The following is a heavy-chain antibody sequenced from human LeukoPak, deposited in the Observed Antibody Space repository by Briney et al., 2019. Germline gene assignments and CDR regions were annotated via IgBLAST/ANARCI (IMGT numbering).Heavy chain of an antibody. CDR2: VYSGGST. CDR1: GFTVSSDY. Sequence: PGGSLRLSCAASGFTVSSDYMSWVRPSPGKGLEWVSVVYSGGSTYYADSVKGRFTIPRDNSKNTVYLQMNSLRAEGTAVYYCARALLAREGYFHSWGQGTLATVSS. D-gene: IGHD1-26*01. J-gene: IGHJ4*02. V-gene: IGHV3-66*02. CDR3: ARALLAREGYFHS.